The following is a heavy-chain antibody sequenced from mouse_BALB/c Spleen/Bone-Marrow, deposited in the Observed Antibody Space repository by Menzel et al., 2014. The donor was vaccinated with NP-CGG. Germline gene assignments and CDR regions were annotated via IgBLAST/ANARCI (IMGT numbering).Heavy chain of an antibody. D-gene: IGHD6-1*01. CDR3: VTSTYFDV. CDR1: EFTFNTYA. Sequence: EVMLVESGGGLVQPKGSLKLSCAASEFTFNTYAMNWVRQAPGKGLEWVARIRSKSNNYATYYDDSVKDRFTISRDDSQSLLYLQMNNLKTEDTAMYYCVTSTYFDVWGAGTTVTVSS. V-gene: IGHV10-1*02. J-gene: IGHJ1*01. CDR2: IRSKSNNYAT.